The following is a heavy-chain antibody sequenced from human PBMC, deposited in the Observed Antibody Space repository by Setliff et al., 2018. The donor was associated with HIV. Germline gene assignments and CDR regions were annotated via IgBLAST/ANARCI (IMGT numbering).Heavy chain of an antibody. CDR3: AKVGTYSSTWYFDL. J-gene: IGHJ2*01. V-gene: IGHV3-23*03. Sequence: LRLSCAASGFTFSSYAMSWVRQAPGKGLEWVSLIYSGGSSTYYADSVKGRFTISRDNSKNMLYLEMNSLRAEDTAVYYCAKVGTYSSTWYFDLWGRGTLVTVSS. CDR1: GFTFSSYA. D-gene: IGHD6-13*01. CDR2: IYSGGSST.